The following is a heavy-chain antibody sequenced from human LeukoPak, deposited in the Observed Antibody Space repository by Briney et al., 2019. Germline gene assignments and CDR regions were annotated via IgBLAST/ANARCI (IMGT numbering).Heavy chain of an antibody. J-gene: IGHJ4*02. CDR1: GFTFSSYG. CDR3: AKSRIRGEDIDY. D-gene: IGHD3-16*01. V-gene: IGHV3-30*18. Sequence: GGSLRLSCAASGFTFSSYGMHWVRQAPGKGLEWVAVISYDGSNKYYADSVKGRFTISRDNSKNTLYLQMNSLRAEDTAVYYCAKSRIRGEDIDYWGQGTLVTVSS. CDR2: ISYDGSNK.